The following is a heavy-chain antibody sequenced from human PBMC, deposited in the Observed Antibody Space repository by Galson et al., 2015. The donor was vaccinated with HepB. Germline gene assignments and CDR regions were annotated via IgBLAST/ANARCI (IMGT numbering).Heavy chain of an antibody. CDR2: IIPIFGTA. CDR1: GGTFSSYA. V-gene: IGHV1-69*13. D-gene: IGHD5-18*01. J-gene: IGHJ4*02. CDR3: ARSLEPSYGYDYFDY. Sequence: SVKVSCKASGGTFSSYAISWVRQAPGQGLEWMGGIIPIFGTANYAQKFQGRVTITADESTSTAYMELSSLRSEDTAVYYCARSLEPSYGYDYFDYWGQGTLVTVSS.